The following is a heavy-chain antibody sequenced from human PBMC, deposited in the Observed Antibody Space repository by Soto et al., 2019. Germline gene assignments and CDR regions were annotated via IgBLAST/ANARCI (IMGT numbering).Heavy chain of an antibody. J-gene: IGHJ5*02. CDR2: ISAVNGNT. CDR1: GYTFTNYA. V-gene: IGHV1-3*01. Sequence: GASVKVSCKASGYTFTNYAIHWVRQAPGQNLEWMGWISAVNGNTKYSQRFQGRVTFTSDTSASTAYMELSSLSSEDTAVFYCALYSGKYSGLGTSWGQGTLVTVSS. D-gene: IGHD1-26*01. CDR3: ALYSGKYSGLGTS.